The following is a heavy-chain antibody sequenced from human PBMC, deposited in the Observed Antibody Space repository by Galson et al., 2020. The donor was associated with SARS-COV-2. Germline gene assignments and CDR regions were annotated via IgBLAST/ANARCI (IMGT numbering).Heavy chain of an antibody. J-gene: IGHJ4*02. CDR1: GGTFSGYY. CDR2: INDGGRT. CDR3: ARGRYPRADGILLWMYRIASSGVFDS. V-gene: IGHV4-34*01. D-gene: IGHD6-13*01. Sequence: PGGSLRLSCAVYGGTFSGYYWNWIRQSPGKGLDWIGEINDGGRTNYNPSLESRVGTSVDTSKKQFSLKLSSVTAADTAVYHCARGRYPRADGILLWMYRIASSGVFDSWSQGTRVTVSS.